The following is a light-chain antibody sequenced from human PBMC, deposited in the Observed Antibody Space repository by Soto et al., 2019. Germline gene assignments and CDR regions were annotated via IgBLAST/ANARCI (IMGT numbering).Light chain of an antibody. CDR3: SSYTSSSTLV. CDR2: EVS. CDR1: SSDVGGYNY. V-gene: IGLV2-14*01. J-gene: IGLJ1*01. Sequence: QSALTQPASASGSPGQSSTISCTGTSSDVGGYNYVSWYQQHPGKAPKLMIYEVSNRPSGVSNRFSGSKSGNTASLTISGLQAEDEADYYCSSYTSSSTLVFGTGTKVTVL.